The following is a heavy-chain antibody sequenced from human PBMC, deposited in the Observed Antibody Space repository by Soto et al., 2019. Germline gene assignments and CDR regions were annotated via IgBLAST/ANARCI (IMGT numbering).Heavy chain of an antibody. CDR1: GYTFINYY. D-gene: IGHD5-12*01. V-gene: IGHV1-46*01. CDR3: ARATRSGSPHFDH. J-gene: IGHJ4*02. Sequence: ASVKVSCKGAGYTFINYYMHWVRQAPGQGLEWMGIINPSGDSTSYAQEFQGRVTMTRETSTSTLYMELSSLRSEDTAVYYCARATRSGSPHFDHWGQGTLVTVSS. CDR2: INPSGDST.